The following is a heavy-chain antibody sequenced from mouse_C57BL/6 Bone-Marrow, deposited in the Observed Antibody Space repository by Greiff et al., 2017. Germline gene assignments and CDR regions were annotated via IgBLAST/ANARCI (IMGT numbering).Heavy chain of an antibody. CDR1: GYTFTSYW. CDR2: IYPGSGST. V-gene: IGHV1-55*01. J-gene: IGHJ4*01. CDR3: ARGLYAMDY. Sequence: QVHVKQPGAELVKPGASVKLSCKASGYTFTSYWITWVKQRPGQGLEWIGDIYPGSGSTNYNEKFKSKATLTVDTSSSTAYMQLSSLPSEDSAVYYCARGLYAMDYWGQGTSVTVSS.